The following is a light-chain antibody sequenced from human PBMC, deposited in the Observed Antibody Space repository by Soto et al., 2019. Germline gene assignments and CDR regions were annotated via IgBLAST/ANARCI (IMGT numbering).Light chain of an antibody. J-gene: IGLJ2*01. V-gene: IGLV2-14*01. CDR3: SSYTSSSTLVV. Sequence: QSALTQPASVSGSPGQSITISCTGTSSDVGGYNYVSWYQQHPGKAPKLMIYDVSNRPSGVSNRFSGSKSGNTASLTISGLQPEYEADYYCSSYTSSSTLVVFGGGTKLTVL. CDR1: SSDVGGYNY. CDR2: DVS.